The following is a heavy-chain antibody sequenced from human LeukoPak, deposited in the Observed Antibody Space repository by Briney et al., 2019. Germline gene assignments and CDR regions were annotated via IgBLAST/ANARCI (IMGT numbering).Heavy chain of an antibody. J-gene: IGHJ4*02. CDR2: IYYSGST. CDR1: GGSICSYY. V-gene: IGHV4-59*08. D-gene: IGHD1-14*01. Sequence: SETLSLTCTVSGGSICSYYWSWIRQPPGKGLEWIGYIYYSGSTNYNPSLKSRVTISVDTSKNQFSLKLSSVTAADTAVYYCAGDRKGYDYWGQGTLVTVSS. CDR3: AGDRKGYDY.